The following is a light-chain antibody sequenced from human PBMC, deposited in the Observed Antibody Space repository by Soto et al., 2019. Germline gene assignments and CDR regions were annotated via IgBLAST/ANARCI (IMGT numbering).Light chain of an antibody. CDR1: SSDVGGYNY. J-gene: IGLJ2*01. CDR3: SSYTSSNTLV. V-gene: IGLV2-8*01. CDR2: EVS. Sequence: QSALTQPPSASGSPGQSVTISCTGSSSDVGGYNYVSWYQQHPGKAPKLMIYEVSKRPSGVPDRLSGSKSGNTASLTVSGLQAEDEADYYCSSYTSSNTLVFGGGTKLTVL.